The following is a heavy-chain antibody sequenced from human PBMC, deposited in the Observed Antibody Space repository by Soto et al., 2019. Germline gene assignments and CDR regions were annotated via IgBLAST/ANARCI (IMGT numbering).Heavy chain of an antibody. CDR3: ARRDYDFWSGYSRRGMDV. J-gene: IGHJ6*02. CDR1: GYTFTSYG. V-gene: IGHV1-18*01. D-gene: IGHD3-3*01. Sequence: GASVKVSCKASGYTFTSYGISWVRQAHGQGLEWMGWISAYNGNTNYAQKLQGRVTMTTDTSTSTVYMELRSLRSDDTAVYYCARRDYDFWSGYSRRGMDVWGQGTTVTVSS. CDR2: ISAYNGNT.